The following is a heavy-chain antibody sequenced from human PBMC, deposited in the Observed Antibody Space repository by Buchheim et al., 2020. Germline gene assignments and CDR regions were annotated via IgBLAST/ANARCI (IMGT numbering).Heavy chain of an antibody. D-gene: IGHD2-21*02. V-gene: IGHV3-23*01. CDR2: ISRSGGST. Sequence: EVQLLVSGGGLVQPGGSLRVSCAASGFTFSSYAMSWVRQAPGKGLEWVPSISRSGGSTYYADSVKGRFTISRDNPKNTLYLQMNSLRAEDTAVYYCAKGSTASVYNFDYWGQGTL. CDR3: AKGSTASVYNFDY. CDR1: GFTFSSYA. J-gene: IGHJ4*02.